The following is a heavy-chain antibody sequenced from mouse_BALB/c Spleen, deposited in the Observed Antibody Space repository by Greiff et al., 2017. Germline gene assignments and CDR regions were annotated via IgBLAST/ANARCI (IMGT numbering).Heavy chain of an antibody. CDR3: ARWGNGWYFDV. J-gene: IGHJ1*01. D-gene: IGHD2-1*01. Sequence: DVHLVESGGGLVQPGGSRKLSCAASGFTFSSFGMHWVRQAPEKGLEWVAYISSGSSTIYYADTVKGRFTISRDNPKNTLFLQMTSLRSEDTAMYYCARWGNGWYFDVWGAGTTVTVSS. V-gene: IGHV5-17*02. CDR1: GFTFSSFG. CDR2: ISSGSSTI.